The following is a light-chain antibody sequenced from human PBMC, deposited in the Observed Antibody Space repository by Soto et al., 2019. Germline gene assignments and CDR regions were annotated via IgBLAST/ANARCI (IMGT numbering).Light chain of an antibody. J-gene: IGLJ2*01. CDR2: DVN. V-gene: IGLV2-14*01. CDR1: SSDLCTYDY. CDR3: SSYTTSSSVI. Sequence: QSALTQPASVSGSPGQSIAISCSGTSSDLCTYDYVSWYQQHPGKAPKLMLFDVNHRPSGVSDRFFGSKSGNTASLTISGLQAEDEADYSCSSYTTSSSVIFGGGTKLTVL.